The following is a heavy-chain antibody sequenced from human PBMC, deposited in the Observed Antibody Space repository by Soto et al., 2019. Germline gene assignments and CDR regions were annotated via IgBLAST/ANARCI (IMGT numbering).Heavy chain of an antibody. CDR2: IIPILGIA. D-gene: IGHD3-22*01. Sequence: QVQLVQSGAEVKKPGSSVKVSCKASGGTFSSYTISWVRQAPGQGLEWMGRIIPILGIANYAQKFQGRVTITADKSTSTAYMELSSLRSEDTAVYYCARDLEYDDSSGYYRFDYWGQGTLVTVSS. J-gene: IGHJ4*02. CDR1: GGTFSSYT. CDR3: ARDLEYDDSSGYYRFDY. V-gene: IGHV1-69*08.